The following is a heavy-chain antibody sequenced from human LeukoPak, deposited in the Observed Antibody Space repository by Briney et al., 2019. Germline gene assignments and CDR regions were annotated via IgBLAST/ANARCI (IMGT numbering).Heavy chain of an antibody. D-gene: IGHD6-13*01. CDR3: ARVAAAGNFDY. Sequence: GASVKVSCKASGYTLTSYAMHWVRQAPGQRLGWMGWINAGNGNTKYSQKFQGRVTITRDTSASTAYMELSSLRSEDTAVYYCARVAAAGNFDYWGQGTLVTVSS. V-gene: IGHV1-3*01. J-gene: IGHJ4*02. CDR1: GYTLTSYA. CDR2: INAGNGNT.